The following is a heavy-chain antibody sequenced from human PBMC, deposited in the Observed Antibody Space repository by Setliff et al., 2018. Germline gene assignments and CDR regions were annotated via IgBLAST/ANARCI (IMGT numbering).Heavy chain of an antibody. D-gene: IGHD6-13*01. V-gene: IGHV3-48*01. Sequence: GVLRLSCAASGFTFSSYSVTWVRQAPGRGLEWVSYISSSSSTIYYADSVKGRFTISRDNAKNSLYLQMNSLRAEDTAVYYCARDRYSSHYFDYWGQGTLVTVSS. CDR3: ARDRYSSHYFDY. J-gene: IGHJ4*02. CDR2: ISSSSSTI. CDR1: GFTFSSYS.